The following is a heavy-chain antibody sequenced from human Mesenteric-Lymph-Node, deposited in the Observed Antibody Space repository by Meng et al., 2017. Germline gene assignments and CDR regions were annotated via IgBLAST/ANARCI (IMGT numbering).Heavy chain of an antibody. J-gene: IGHJ4*02. V-gene: IGHV3-66*04. CDR1: GFTVSSNY. CDR3: ASHSSGWYSLDY. CDR2: IYSGGST. D-gene: IGHD6-19*01. Sequence: VRLVVSGGGLVQPGGSLRRSCAASGFTVSSNYMSWVRQAPGKGLEWVSVIYSGGSTYYADSVKGRFTISRDNSKNTLYLQMNSLRAEDTAVYYCASHSSGWYSLDYWGQGTLVTVSS.